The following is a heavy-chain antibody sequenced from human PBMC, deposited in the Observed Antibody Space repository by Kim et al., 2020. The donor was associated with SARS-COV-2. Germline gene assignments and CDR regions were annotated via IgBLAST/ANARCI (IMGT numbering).Heavy chain of an antibody. J-gene: IGHJ6*02. D-gene: IGHD3-3*01. V-gene: IGHV4-39*01. CDR2: IYYSGST. Sequence: SETLSLTCTVSGGSISSSSYYWGWIRQPPGKGLEWIGSIYYSGSTYYNPSLKSRVTISVDTSKNQFSLKLSSVTAADTAVYYCARRRRFLEWLSDYYGMDVWGQGTTVTVSS. CDR3: ARRRRFLEWLSDYYGMDV. CDR1: GGSISSSSYY.